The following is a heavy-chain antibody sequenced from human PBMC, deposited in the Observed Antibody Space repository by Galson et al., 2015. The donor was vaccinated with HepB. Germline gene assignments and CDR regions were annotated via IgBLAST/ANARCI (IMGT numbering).Heavy chain of an antibody. CDR2: ISGSGGST. D-gene: IGHD5-18*01. J-gene: IGHJ6*02. Sequence: SLRLSCAASGFTFSSYAMSWVRQAPGKGLEWVSAISGSGGSTYYADSVKGRFNISRDNSKNTLYLQMNSLRAEDTAVYYCAKDRGDYGYFGGMDVWGQGTTVTVSS. CDR1: GFTFSSYA. V-gene: IGHV3-23*01. CDR3: AKDRGDYGYFGGMDV.